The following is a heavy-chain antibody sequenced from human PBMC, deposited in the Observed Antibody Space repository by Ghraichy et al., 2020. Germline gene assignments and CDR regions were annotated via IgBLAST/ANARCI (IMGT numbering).Heavy chain of an antibody. CDR3: TRDRPIDY. CDR1: GFTFYNYA. CDR2: IRSKGDGGTT. Sequence: SLNISCTASGFTFYNYAMAWFRQAPGKGLEWVGFIRSKGDGGTTQYAASVKGRFTISRDDSKSIAYLQMDSLKTEDTAVYYCTRDRPIDYWGQGTLVTVSS. V-gene: IGHV3-49*03. J-gene: IGHJ4*02.